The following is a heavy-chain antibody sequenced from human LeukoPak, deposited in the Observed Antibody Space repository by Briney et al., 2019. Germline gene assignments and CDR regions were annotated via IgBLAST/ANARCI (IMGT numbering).Heavy chain of an antibody. CDR3: ARRERYDFWSGYYSND. V-gene: IGHV3-7*01. CDR1: GGSISSYY. D-gene: IGHD3-3*01. J-gene: IGHJ4*02. CDR2: IKQDGSEK. Sequence: ETLSLTCTVSGGSISSYYWSWIRQPPGKGLEWVANIKQDGSEKYYVDSVRGRFTISRDNAKNSLYLQMNSLRAEDTAVHYCARRERYDFWSGYYSNDWGQGTLVTVSS.